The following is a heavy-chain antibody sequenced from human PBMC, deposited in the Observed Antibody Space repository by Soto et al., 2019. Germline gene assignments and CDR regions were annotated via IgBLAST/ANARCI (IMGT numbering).Heavy chain of an antibody. J-gene: IGHJ4*02. CDR1: GYSITTGYY. Sequence: SETLSLTCAVSGYSITTGYYWGWVRRPPGKGLEWIGSVYHSGRTSYNPSLESRVTISVDTSKNQFSLRLSSVTAADTAVYYCARGVNYYYSSGFYPRDYWGQGILVTVSS. D-gene: IGHD3-22*01. CDR2: VYHSGRT. V-gene: IGHV4-38-2*01. CDR3: ARGVNYYYSSGFYPRDY.